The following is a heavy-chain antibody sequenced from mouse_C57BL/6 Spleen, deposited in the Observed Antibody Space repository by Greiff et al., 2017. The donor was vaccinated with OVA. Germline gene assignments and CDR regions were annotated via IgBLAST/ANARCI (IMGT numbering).Heavy chain of an antibody. V-gene: IGHV1-19*01. J-gene: IGHJ4*01. CDR1: GYTFTDYY. Sequence: EVQLQQSGPVLVKPGASVKMSCKASGYTFTDYYMNWVKQSHGKSLEWIGVINPYNGGTSYNQKFKGKATLTVDKSSSTAYMELNSLTSEDSAVYYCAREGNGMDDWGQGTSVTVSS. CDR2: INPYNGGT. CDR3: AREGNGMDD.